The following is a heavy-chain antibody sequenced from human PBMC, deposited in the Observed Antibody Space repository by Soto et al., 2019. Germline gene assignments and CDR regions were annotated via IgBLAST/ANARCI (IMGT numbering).Heavy chain of an antibody. J-gene: IGHJ5*02. CDR3: ARQRIAAKGWFDP. CDR1: GYSFTSYW. D-gene: IGHD6-13*01. Sequence: PGESLKISCKGSGYSFTSYWIGWVRQMPGKGLEWVGIIYPGDSDTRYSPSFQGQVTISADKSISTAYLRWSSLKASDTAMYYCARQRIAAKGWFDPWGQGTLVTVSS. CDR2: IYPGDSDT. V-gene: IGHV5-51*01.